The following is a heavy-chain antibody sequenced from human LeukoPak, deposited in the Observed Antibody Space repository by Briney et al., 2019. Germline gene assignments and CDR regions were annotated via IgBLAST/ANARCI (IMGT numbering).Heavy chain of an antibody. J-gene: IGHJ6*03. CDR1: GYTFTGYY. D-gene: IGHD5-18*01. Sequence: ASVKVSCKASGYTFTGYYMHWVRQAPGQGLEWMGWINSNSGGTNYAQKFQGRVTMTRDTSISTAYMEPSRLRSDDTAVYYCARDRTSQDTAIWGYYYYYMDVWGKGTTVTVS. V-gene: IGHV1-2*02. CDR2: INSNSGGT. CDR3: ARDRTSQDTAIWGYYYYYMDV.